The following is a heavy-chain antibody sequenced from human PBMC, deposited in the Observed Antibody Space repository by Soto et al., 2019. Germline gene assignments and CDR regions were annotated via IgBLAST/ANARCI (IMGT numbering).Heavy chain of an antibody. CDR1: GFTFDDYG. CDR3: ARDYHYGSGSYPFCDY. Sequence: EVQLVESGGGVVRPGGSLRLSCAASGFTFDDYGMSWVRQAPGKGLEWVSGINWNGGSTGYADSVKGRFIISRDNAKNSLYLQMNSLRAEDTALYHCARDYHYGSGSYPFCDYWGQGTLVTVSS. D-gene: IGHD3-10*01. V-gene: IGHV3-20*01. CDR2: INWNGGST. J-gene: IGHJ4*02.